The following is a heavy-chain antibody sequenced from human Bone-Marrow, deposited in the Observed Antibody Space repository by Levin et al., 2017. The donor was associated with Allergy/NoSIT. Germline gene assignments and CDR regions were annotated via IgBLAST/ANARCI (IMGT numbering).Heavy chain of an antibody. CDR3: ARAKDCGGDCYPLIDF. CDR2: IYYTGIT. V-gene: IGHV4-31*11. D-gene: IGHD2-21*02. Sequence: SETLSLTCAVSDGSISSPRHYWSWIRRHPGKGLEWLGYIYYTGITNYNPSLKSRLSMSIDTSRGLFSLTLTSVTAADTAVYYCARAKDCGGDCYPLIDFWGQGTLVTVSS. CDR1: DGSISSPRHY. J-gene: IGHJ4*02.